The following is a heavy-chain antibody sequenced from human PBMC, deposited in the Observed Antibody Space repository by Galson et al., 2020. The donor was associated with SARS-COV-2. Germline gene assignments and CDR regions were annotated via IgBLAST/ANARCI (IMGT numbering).Heavy chain of an antibody. V-gene: IGHV1-2*02. J-gene: IGHJ4*02. CDR2: INPNSGVT. Sequence: ASVKVSCQTSGYTFTAVYLHWVRQAPGQGLEWMGCINPNSGVTKYAQKFQGRVSMTRDTSISTAYMDLTRLRSDDVAVYYCASAGYRSSFDYWGQGTLVAVSS. CDR1: GYTFTAVY. CDR3: ASAGYRSSFDY. D-gene: IGHD6-13*01.